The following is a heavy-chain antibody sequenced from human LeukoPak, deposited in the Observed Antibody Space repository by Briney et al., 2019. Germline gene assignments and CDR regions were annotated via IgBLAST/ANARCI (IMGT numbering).Heavy chain of an antibody. CDR2: IIIRSSYI. CDR3: ARGRSGYCSTTSCSRPPDY. CDR1: GFTFSSYS. J-gene: IGHJ4*02. V-gene: IGHV3-21*01. Sequence: SAGSLRLSCAASGFTFSSYSMSWVRQAPGEGRGWVSSIIIRSSYIYYADSVKGRFTISRDNAKNSLYLQMNSLRAEDTAVYFCARGRSGYCSTTSCSRPPDYWGQGTLVTVSS. D-gene: IGHD2-2*03.